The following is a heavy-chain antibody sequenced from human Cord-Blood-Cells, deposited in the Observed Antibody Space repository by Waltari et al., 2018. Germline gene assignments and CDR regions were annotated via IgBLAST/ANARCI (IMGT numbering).Heavy chain of an antibody. CDR3: AREKIAAAGTDAFDI. CDR2: IYSGGST. Sequence: EVQLGETGGGLIQPGGALRLYCAASGFTVSSNYMSWIGQAPGKGLEWVSVIYSGGSTYYADSVKGRFTISRDNSKNTLYLQMNSLRAEDTAVYYCAREKIAAAGTDAFDIWGQGTMVTVSS. CDR1: GFTVSSNY. V-gene: IGHV3-53*02. D-gene: IGHD6-13*01. J-gene: IGHJ3*02.